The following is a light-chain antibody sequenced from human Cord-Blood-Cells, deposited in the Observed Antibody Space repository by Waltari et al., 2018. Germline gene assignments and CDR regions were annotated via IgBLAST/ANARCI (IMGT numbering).Light chain of an antibody. CDR3: QQYDNLPT. CDR1: QDISNY. J-gene: IGKJ5*01. CDR2: DAS. Sequence: DIQMTQSPSSLSASVGDRVTITCQASQDISNYLNWYQQKPGKAPKLLIYDASSLKSGVPSRFSGSGSGTDFTFTISSLQPEDIATYYCQQYDNLPTFGQGTKLEIK. V-gene: IGKV1-33*01.